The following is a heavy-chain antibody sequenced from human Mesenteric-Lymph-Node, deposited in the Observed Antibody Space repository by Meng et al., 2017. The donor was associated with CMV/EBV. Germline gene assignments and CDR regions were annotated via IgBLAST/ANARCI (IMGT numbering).Heavy chain of an antibody. CDR3: ARDSRRYFDV. Sequence: IDGDSVSSNSAAWNWIRQSPSRGLEWLGRTYYRSKWYNDYAVSVKSRITVNPDTSKNQFSLHLNSVTPEDTAVYYCARDSRRYFDVWGRGTLVTVSS. CDR1: GDSVSSNSAA. V-gene: IGHV6-1*01. J-gene: IGHJ2*01. CDR2: TYYRSKWYN.